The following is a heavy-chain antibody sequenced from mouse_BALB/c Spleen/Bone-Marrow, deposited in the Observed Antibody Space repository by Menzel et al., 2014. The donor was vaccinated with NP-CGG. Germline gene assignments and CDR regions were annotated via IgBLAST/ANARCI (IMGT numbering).Heavy chain of an antibody. CDR3: ARSGRLLRDPYFDC. CDR2: INPSSGYT. V-gene: IGHV1-4*01. CDR1: GYTFTSYT. Sequence: QVQLQQSGDELARPGASVKMSCKASGYTFTSYTMHWVKQRPGQGLEWIGYINPSSGYTDYNQKLKDKATLTADKSSSTAYMQLSSQTSEDAAVYYCARSGRLLRDPYFDCWGQGTTVTGTS. D-gene: IGHD1-1*01. J-gene: IGHJ2*01.